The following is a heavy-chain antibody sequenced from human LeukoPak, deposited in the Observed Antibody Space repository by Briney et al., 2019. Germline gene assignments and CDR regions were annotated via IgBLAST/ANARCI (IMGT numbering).Heavy chain of an antibody. CDR3: TTDSGSYAPDAFDI. V-gene: IGHV3-15*01. J-gene: IGHJ3*02. CDR1: GFTFSNAW. Sequence: GGSLRLSCAASGFTFSNAWMSWVRQAPGKGLEWVGCIKSKTDGGTTDYAAPVKGRFTISRDDSKNTLYLQMNSLKTEDTAVYYCTTDSGSYAPDAFDIWGQGTMVTVSS. CDR2: IKSKTDGGTT. D-gene: IGHD1-26*01.